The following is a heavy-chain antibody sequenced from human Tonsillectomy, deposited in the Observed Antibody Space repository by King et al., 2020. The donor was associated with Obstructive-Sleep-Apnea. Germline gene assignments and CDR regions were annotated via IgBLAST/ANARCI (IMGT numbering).Heavy chain of an antibody. D-gene: IGHD7-27*01. V-gene: IGHV4-31*03. CDR3: ARDHRANWDWYFDL. CDR1: GGSLTIRGYY. J-gene: IGHJ2*01. CDR2: TYSSVNT. Sequence: QLQESGPGLVKPSQTLSLTCTVSGGSLTIRGYYWSWIRQHPGEGLDWIGYTYSSVNTFYNPSLQSRVTKSVDTSNNQFSLKLNSVTAADTAVYFCARDHRANWDWYFDLWGRGTLVTVSS.